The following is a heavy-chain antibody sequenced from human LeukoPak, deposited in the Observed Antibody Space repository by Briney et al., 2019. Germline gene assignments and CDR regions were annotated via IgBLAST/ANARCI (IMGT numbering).Heavy chain of an antibody. CDR2: IDHSGST. Sequence: PSETLSLTCAVYGGSFSGYYWSWIRQPPGKGLEWIGEIDHSGSTNYNPSLKSRVTISVDTSKNQFSLKLSSVTAADTAVYYCARVKLAVAGSYGMDVWGQGTTVTVSS. CDR1: GGSFSGYY. V-gene: IGHV4-34*01. CDR3: ARVKLAVAGSYGMDV. D-gene: IGHD6-19*01. J-gene: IGHJ6*02.